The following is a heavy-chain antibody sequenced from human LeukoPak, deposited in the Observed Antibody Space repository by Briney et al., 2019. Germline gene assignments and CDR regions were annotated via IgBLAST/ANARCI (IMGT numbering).Heavy chain of an antibody. D-gene: IGHD6-13*01. J-gene: IGHJ4*02. Sequence: SETLSLTCTVSGGSISNYYWSWIRQPPGKGLEWIGEIYHSGSTNYNPSLKSRVTISVDTSKNQFSLKLSSVTAADTAVYYCARDFGAAAGTVGGYWGQGTLVTVSS. CDR2: IYHSGST. CDR3: ARDFGAAAGTVGGY. V-gene: IGHV4-59*12. CDR1: GGSISNYY.